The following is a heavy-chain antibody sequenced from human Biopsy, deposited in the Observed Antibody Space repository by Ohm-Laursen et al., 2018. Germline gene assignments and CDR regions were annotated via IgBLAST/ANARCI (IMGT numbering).Heavy chain of an antibody. CDR2: MNEDETIK. V-gene: IGHV3-7*01. CDR1: GFIFSNYW. D-gene: IGHD2-2*01. CDR3: ASEVVPAGIGGHWLDP. J-gene: IGHJ5*02. Sequence: SLRLSCAASGFIFSNYWMSWVRQAPGKGLEWVTNMNEDETIKNYVDSVKGRFTISRDNAKNSLYLQLNSLRAEDTAVYYCASEVVPAGIGGHWLDPWGQGTLVTVSS.